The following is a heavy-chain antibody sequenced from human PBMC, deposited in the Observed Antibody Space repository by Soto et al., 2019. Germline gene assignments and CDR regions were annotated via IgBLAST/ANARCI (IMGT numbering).Heavy chain of an antibody. Sequence: GGSLRLSCAASGFTFSSYAMSWVRQAPGKGLEWVSAISGSGGSTYYADSVKGRFTISRDNSKNTLYLQMNSLRAEDMAVYYCAKGRGYYDSSGYYYYWGQGTLVTVSS. CDR1: GFTFSSYA. D-gene: IGHD3-22*01. CDR3: AKGRGYYDSSGYYYY. V-gene: IGHV3-23*01. CDR2: ISGSGGST. J-gene: IGHJ4*02.